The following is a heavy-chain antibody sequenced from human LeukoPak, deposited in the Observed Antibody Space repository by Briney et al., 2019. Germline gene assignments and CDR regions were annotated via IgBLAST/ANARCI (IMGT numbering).Heavy chain of an antibody. D-gene: IGHD2-21*01. CDR2: ISSSGTTT. CDR1: GFIFSYHF. CDR3: ARARYMVVPFDY. J-gene: IGHJ4*02. Sequence: PGGALRLSCAASGFIFSYHFMSWIRPAPGEGLGWVSYISSSGTTTDYADSVKGRFTISRDNAKNSLYLQANSLTAEDTAVYYCARARYMVVPFDYWGQGTLVTVSP. V-gene: IGHV3-11*01.